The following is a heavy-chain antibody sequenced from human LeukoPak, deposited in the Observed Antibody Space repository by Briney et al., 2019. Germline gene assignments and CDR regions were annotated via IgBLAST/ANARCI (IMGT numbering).Heavy chain of an antibody. J-gene: IGHJ3*02. CDR2: IYSGGST. V-gene: IGHV3-53*04. D-gene: IGHD1-14*01. CDR1: GFTFGSYG. Sequence: AGRSLRLSCAASGFTFGSYGMHWVRQAPGKGLEWVLVIYSGGSTYYADSVKGRFTISRHISKNTLYLQMNSLRAEDTAVYYCARAGPYDAFDIWGQGTMVTVSS. CDR3: ARAGPYDAFDI.